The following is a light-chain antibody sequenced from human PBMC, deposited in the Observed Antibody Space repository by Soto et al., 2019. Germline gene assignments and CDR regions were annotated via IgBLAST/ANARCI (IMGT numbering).Light chain of an antibody. CDR3: QQYKNWPL. V-gene: IGKV3-15*01. CDR2: GAS. Sequence: EIVMTQSPATLSVSPGGRATLSCRTSHSVNSHVAWYQQKPGQAPRLLLYGASTRATGIPVRFSGSGFGTEFTLTISSLQSEDFAVYYCQQYKNWPLFGQGTRLEIK. CDR1: HSVNSH. J-gene: IGKJ5*01.